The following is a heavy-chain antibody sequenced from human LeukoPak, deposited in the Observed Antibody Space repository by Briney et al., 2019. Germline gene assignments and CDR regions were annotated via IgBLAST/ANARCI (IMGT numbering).Heavy chain of an antibody. CDR2: TSGSGGRT. Sequence: GGSLRLSCAASGFTFSNYDMSWVRQAPGKGLEWVSATSGSGGRTYYADSVKGRYTISRDNSKNTLYLQMSSLRAEDTAVYYCAASGGSYGSGSYHYWGQGTLVTVSS. CDR1: GFTFSNYD. J-gene: IGHJ4*02. V-gene: IGHV3-23*01. CDR3: AASGGSYGSGSYHY. D-gene: IGHD3-10*01.